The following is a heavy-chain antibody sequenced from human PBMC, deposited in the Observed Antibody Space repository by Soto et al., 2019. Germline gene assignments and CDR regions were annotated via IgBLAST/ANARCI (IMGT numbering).Heavy chain of an antibody. D-gene: IGHD1-1*01. J-gene: IGHJ6*02. V-gene: IGHV3-30-3*01. CDR1: GFTFSSYA. Sequence: GALRLSCAASGFTFSSYAMHWVRQAPGKGLEWVEVISYDGSNKYYADSVKGRFTISRDNSKNTLYLQMNSLRAEDTAVYYCAKDDTGLDWNDGNPYYYYYGMDVWGQGTTVTVPS. CDR3: AKDDTGLDWNDGNPYYYYYGMDV. CDR2: ISYDGSNK.